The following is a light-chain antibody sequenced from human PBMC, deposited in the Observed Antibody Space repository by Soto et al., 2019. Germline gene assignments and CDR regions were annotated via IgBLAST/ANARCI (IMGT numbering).Light chain of an antibody. CDR3: CSYAGSFVFV. CDR1: SSDIGNYNY. J-gene: IGLJ1*01. CDR2: DVS. V-gene: IGLV2-11*01. Sequence: QSALTQPRSVSGSPGQAGTISCTGTSSDIGNYNYVSWYQQYPGKAPKLIIYDVSKRPSGIPDRFFGSKFGNTASLTISGLQAEGEADYYCCSYAGSFVFVFGTGTKVTVL.